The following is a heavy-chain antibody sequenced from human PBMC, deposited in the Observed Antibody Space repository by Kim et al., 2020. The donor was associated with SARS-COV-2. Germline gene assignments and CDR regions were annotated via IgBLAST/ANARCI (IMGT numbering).Heavy chain of an antibody. J-gene: IGHJ4*02. V-gene: IGHV4-39*07. CDR2: IYYSGST. CDR3: ASGQDYDFWSGQFDY. D-gene: IGHD3-3*01. CDR1: GGSISSSSYY. Sequence: SETLSLTCTVSGGSISSSSYYWGWIRQPPGKGLEWIGSIYYSGSTYYNPSLKSRVTISVDTSKNQFSLKLSSVTAADTAVYYCASGQDYDFWSGQFDYWGQGTLVTVSS.